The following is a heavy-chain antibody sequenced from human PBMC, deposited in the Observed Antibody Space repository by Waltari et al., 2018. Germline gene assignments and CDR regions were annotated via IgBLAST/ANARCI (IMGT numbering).Heavy chain of an antibody. J-gene: IGHJ5*02. V-gene: IGHV3-23*01. CDR3: AKEVWQQLVRMVGWFDP. D-gene: IGHD6-13*01. CDR2: IGASGKT. CDR1: VFTLHNYA. Sequence: EVQLLESGGGLVQPGGSLTLSCVVSVFTLHNYAISWVGQVPGKGLEWVSAIGASGKTYYADSVKGRFTISKDSSKNTLYLQMNSLRVEDTAVYYCAKEVWQQLVRMVGWFDPWGQGTLVTVSS.